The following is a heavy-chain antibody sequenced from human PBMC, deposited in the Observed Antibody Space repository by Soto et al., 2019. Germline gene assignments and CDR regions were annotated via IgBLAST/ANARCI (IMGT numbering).Heavy chain of an antibody. CDR2: IIPVFGIV. D-gene: IGHD3-22*01. Sequence: QLQLAQSGADVKKAGSSVKVSCKASGGTLSNSAFSWVRQAPGQELEWMGGIIPVFGIVNYAQKFQDRVTITADESTSTAYMELRSLRSEDTAVYFCATGRIVVVGSRAYYGMDVWGQGTTVTV. CDR1: GGTLSNSA. CDR3: ATGRIVVVGSRAYYGMDV. J-gene: IGHJ6*02. V-gene: IGHV1-69*19.